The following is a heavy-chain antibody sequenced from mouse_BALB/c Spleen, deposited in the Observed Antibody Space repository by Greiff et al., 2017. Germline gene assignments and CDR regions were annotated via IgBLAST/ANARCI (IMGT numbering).Heavy chain of an antibody. V-gene: IGHV1-55*01. J-gene: IGHJ4*01. D-gene: IGHD1-2*01. CDR3: ARASSLLRLREAMDY. CDR2: IYPGSGST. Sequence: QVQLQQPGAELVKPGTSVKLSCKASGYNFTSYWINWVKLRPGQGLEWIGDIYPGSGSTNYNEKFKSKATLTVDTSSSTAYMQLSSLASEDSALYYCARASSLLRLREAMDYWGQGTSVTVSS. CDR1: GYNFTSYW.